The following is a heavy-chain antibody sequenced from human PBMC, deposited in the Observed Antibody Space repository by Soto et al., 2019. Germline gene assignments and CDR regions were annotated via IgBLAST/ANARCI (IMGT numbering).Heavy chain of an antibody. CDR3: ARNTGSGNSGGFDY. D-gene: IGHD3-3*01. Sequence: ASVKVSCKASGYTFSGHSISWVRQAPGQGLEWMGWISASNGHTNYAQKFQGRVIMTTDTFTTTVYMEMKSLRSDDTAIYYCARNTGSGNSGGFDYWGQGTLVTVSS. J-gene: IGHJ4*02. CDR1: GYTFSGHS. V-gene: IGHV1-18*04. CDR2: ISASNGHT.